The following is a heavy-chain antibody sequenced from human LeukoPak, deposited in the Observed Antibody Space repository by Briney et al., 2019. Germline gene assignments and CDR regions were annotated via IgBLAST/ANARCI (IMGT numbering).Heavy chain of an antibody. Sequence: ASVKVSCKASGGTFSSYAISWVRQAPGQGLEWMGGIIPIFGTANYAQKFQGRVTITTDESTSTAYMELSSLRSEDTAVYYCARESSGNYSEGYYFDYWGQGTLVTVSS. CDR3: ARESSGNYSEGYYFDY. CDR1: GGTFSSYA. CDR2: IIPIFGTA. D-gene: IGHD1-26*01. V-gene: IGHV1-69*05. J-gene: IGHJ4*02.